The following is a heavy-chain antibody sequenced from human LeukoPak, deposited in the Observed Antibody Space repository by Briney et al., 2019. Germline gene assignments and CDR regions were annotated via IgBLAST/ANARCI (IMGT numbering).Heavy chain of an antibody. CDR1: GGSISSNNW. D-gene: IGHD3-10*01. J-gene: IGHJ6*03. CDR2: IYHSGSS. CDR3: ARSVGWVVRGVIGYYMDV. Sequence: PSETLSLTCTVSGGSISSNNWWSWVRQPPGKGLEWIGEIYHSGSSNYNPSLKSRVTMSVDTSKNQFSLKLSSVTAADTAVYYCARSVGWVVRGVIGYYMDVWGEGTTVTISS. V-gene: IGHV4-4*02.